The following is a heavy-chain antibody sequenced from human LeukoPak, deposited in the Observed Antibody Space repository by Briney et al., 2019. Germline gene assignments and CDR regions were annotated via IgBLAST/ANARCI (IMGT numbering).Heavy chain of an antibody. V-gene: IGHV3-33*06. CDR2: IWYDGSNK. CDR1: GFTFSSYG. Sequence: SGGSLRLSCAASGFTFSSYGMHWVRQAPGKGLEWVAVIWYDGSNKYYADSVKGRFTISRDNSKDTLYLQMDSLRAEDTAVYYCAKERMYNNGWFSPWGQGTLVTVSS. D-gene: IGHD1-14*01. CDR3: AKERMYNNGWFSP. J-gene: IGHJ5*02.